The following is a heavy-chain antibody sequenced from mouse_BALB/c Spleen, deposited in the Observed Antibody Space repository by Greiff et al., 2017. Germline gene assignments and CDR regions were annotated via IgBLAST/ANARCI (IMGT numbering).Heavy chain of an antibody. CDR3: ARDAIGATASYYFDY. Sequence: QVQLKESGPGLVAPSQSLSITCTVSGFSLTSYGVHWVRQPPGKGLEWLGVIWAGGSTNYNSALMSRLSISKDNSKSQVFLKMNSLQTDDTAMYYCARDAIGATASYYFDYWGQGTTLTVSS. CDR2: IWAGGST. V-gene: IGHV2-9*02. D-gene: IGHD1-2*01. J-gene: IGHJ2*01. CDR1: GFSLTSYG.